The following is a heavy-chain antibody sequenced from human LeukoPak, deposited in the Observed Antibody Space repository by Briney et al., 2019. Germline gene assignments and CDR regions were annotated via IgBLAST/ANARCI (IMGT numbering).Heavy chain of an antibody. J-gene: IGHJ6*03. CDR1: GDTFTGYY. CDR2: INPNSGGT. CDR3: ARSWTTTDSMDV. Sequence: ASVKVSCKASGDTFTGYYMHWVRQAPGQGLEWMGWINPNSGGTNYAQKFQGRVTMTRDTSISTAYMELSSLRSEDTAVYYCARSWTTTDSMDVWGKGTTVTISS. D-gene: IGHD3/OR15-3a*01. V-gene: IGHV1-2*02.